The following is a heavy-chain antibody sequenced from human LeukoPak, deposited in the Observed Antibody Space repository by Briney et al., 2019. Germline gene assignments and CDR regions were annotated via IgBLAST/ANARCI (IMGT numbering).Heavy chain of an antibody. J-gene: IGHJ4*02. Sequence: SETPSLTCTVSGGSISSYYWSWIRQPAGKGLEWIGRIYTSGSTNYNPSLKSRVTMSVDTSKNQFSLKLSSVTAADTAVYYCARVELLTGYYILDYWGQGTLVTVSS. CDR1: GGSISSYY. D-gene: IGHD3-9*01. V-gene: IGHV4-4*07. CDR3: ARVELLTGYYILDY. CDR2: IYTSGST.